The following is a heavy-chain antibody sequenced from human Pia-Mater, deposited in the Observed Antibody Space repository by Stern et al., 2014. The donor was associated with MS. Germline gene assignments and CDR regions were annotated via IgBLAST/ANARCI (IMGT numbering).Heavy chain of an antibody. Sequence: VQLVESGAEVKKPGASVKVSCKASGYTFTSYYMHWVRQAPGQGLEWMGIINPSGGSTSYAQKFQGRVTMTRDTSTSTVYMELSSLRSEDTAVYYCARESSPYGSGRPFLYWGHGTLVTVSS. J-gene: IGHJ4*01. D-gene: IGHD3-10*01. CDR2: INPSGGST. V-gene: IGHV1-46*01. CDR3: ARESSPYGSGRPFLY. CDR1: GYTFTSYY.